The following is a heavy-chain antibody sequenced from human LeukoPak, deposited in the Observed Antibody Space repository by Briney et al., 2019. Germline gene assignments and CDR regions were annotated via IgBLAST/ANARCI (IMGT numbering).Heavy chain of an antibody. Sequence: PGGSLRLSCAASGFTFSSYGMSWVRQAPGKGLEWVSAISGSGGSTYYADSVKGRFTISRDNSKNTLYLQMNSLRAEDTAVYYCARGPTLLLQGNYHHYYYMDVWGKGTTVTISS. D-gene: IGHD3-16*01. J-gene: IGHJ6*03. CDR2: ISGSGGST. V-gene: IGHV3-23*01. CDR1: GFTFSSYG. CDR3: ARGPTLLLQGNYHHYYYMDV.